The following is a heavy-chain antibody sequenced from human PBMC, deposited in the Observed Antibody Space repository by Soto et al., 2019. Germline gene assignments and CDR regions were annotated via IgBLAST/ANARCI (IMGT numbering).Heavy chain of an antibody. D-gene: IGHD5-18*01. CDR3: ASPTASWIQVNY. Sequence: SETLSLTCSVSGGSINSSSDYWGWIRQPPGKGLEWIGSIYYSGSTYYNPSLKSRVTISMDTSKNQFSLKLISVTAADTAVYYCASPTASWIQVNYWGQGTLVTVSS. J-gene: IGHJ4*02. CDR1: GGSINSSSDY. CDR2: IYYSGST. V-gene: IGHV4-39*01.